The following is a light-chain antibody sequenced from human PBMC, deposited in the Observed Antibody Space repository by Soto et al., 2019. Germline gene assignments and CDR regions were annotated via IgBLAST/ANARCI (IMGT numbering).Light chain of an antibody. CDR3: QSYDSSLSHVV. Sequence: QPVLTQPPSVSGAPGQRVTIACTGSRSNIGAGYDVHWYQRLPGTAPKLLLFGNTNRPSGVSDRFSGSKSGTSASLAIAGLQADDEADYYCQSYDSSLSHVVFGGGTKLTVL. J-gene: IGLJ2*01. CDR1: RSNIGAGYD. CDR2: GNT. V-gene: IGLV1-40*01.